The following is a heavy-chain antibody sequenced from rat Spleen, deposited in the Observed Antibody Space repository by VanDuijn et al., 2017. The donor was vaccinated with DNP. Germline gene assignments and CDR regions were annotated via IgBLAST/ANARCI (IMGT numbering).Heavy chain of an antibody. D-gene: IGHD1-2*01. V-gene: IGHV5-7*01. CDR1: GFTFSDYY. J-gene: IGHJ3*01. CDR3: TRSDSYGFPY. Sequence: EVQLVESDGGLVQPGRSLKLSCAASGFTFSDYYMAWVRQAPKKGLEWVATISYDGSSTYYRDSVKGRFTISRDNAKSTLYLQMDSLRSEDTATYYCTRSDSYGFPYWGQGTLVTVSS. CDR2: ISYDGSST.